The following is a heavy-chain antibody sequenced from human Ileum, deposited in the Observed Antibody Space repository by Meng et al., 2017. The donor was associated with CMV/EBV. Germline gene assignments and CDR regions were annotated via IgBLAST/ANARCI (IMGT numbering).Heavy chain of an antibody. V-gene: IGHV4-39*07. CDR1: GYSISSRNYY. Sequence: HLHQKEPGPGLVKPSATLSFTCTVSGYSISSRNYYWGWIRQPPGKGLDWIGSIYYSGSTYYNPSLKSRVTISVDTSKNQFSLKVSSVTAADTAVYYCARRGDSYAVFDHWGQGTLVTVSS. J-gene: IGHJ4*02. CDR3: ARRGDSYAVFDH. CDR2: IYYSGST. D-gene: IGHD5-18*01.